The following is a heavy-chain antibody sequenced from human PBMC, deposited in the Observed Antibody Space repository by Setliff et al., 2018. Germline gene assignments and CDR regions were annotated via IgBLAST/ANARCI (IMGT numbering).Heavy chain of an antibody. V-gene: IGHV4-61*10. Sequence: SETLSLTCTVSGGSVGNSHYYWNWIRQPAGKGLEWIGFIFYSGDTKSNPSLKSRVTMSVDTSKNQFSLKLTSVTAADTAVYYCVRDAGDGYGVDAYAGGGFDIWGQGTMVTVSS. CDR3: VRDAGDGYGVDAYAGGGFDI. J-gene: IGHJ3*02. CDR1: GGSVGNSHYY. CDR2: IFYSGDT. D-gene: IGHD4-17*01.